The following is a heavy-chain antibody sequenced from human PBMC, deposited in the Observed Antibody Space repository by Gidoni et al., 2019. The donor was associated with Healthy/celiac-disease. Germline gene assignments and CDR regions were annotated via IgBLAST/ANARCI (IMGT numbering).Heavy chain of an antibody. CDR2: ISYDGSNK. Sequence: QVQLVESGGGVVQPGRSLRLSCAASGFTFSSYAMHWVRQAPGKGLEWVAVISYDGSNKYYADSVKGRFTISRDNSKNTLYLQMNSLRAEDTAVYYCARDDRWGGYSYGYGHDAFDIWGQGTMVTVSS. D-gene: IGHD5-18*01. CDR3: ARDDRWGGYSYGYGHDAFDI. V-gene: IGHV3-30*04. CDR1: GFTFSSYA. J-gene: IGHJ3*02.